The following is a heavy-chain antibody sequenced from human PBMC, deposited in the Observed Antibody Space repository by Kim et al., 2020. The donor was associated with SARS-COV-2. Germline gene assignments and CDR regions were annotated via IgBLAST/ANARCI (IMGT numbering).Heavy chain of an antibody. V-gene: IGHV3-30-3*01. CDR2: ISYDGSNK. D-gene: IGHD3-10*01. J-gene: IGHJ6*02. Sequence: GGSLRLSCAASGFTFSSYAMHWVRQAPGKGLEWVAVISYDGSNKYYADSVKGRFTISRDNSKNTLYLQMNSLRAEDTAVYYCARTLNYYGSGEMDVWGQGTTVTVSS. CDR1: GFTFSSYA. CDR3: ARTLNYYGSGEMDV.